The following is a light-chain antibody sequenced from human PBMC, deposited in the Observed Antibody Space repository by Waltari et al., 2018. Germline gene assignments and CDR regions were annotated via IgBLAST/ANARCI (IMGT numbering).Light chain of an antibody. CDR1: QSVSSF. Sequence: EIVLTPSPATLSLSPGERATLSRRASQSVSSFLAWYQQKPGQTPRLLIYDASNRATGIPARFSGSGSGTDFTLTISSLEPEDFAVYYCQQRSDWPLTFGGGTKVEVK. J-gene: IGKJ4*01. CDR2: DAS. V-gene: IGKV3-11*01. CDR3: QQRSDWPLT.